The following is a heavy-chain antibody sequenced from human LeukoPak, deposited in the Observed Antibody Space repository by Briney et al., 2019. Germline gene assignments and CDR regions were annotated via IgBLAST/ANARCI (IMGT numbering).Heavy chain of an antibody. J-gene: IGHJ4*02. CDR2: IFHSGIT. V-gene: IGHV4-38-2*01. D-gene: IGHD2-2*01. Sequence: SETLSLTCAVSGFSISSGYFWAWIRQSPGKGLEWIGSIFHSGITYYNPSLKSQIPISVDTSKNQFSLRLSSVTAADTAVYYCARRISTRRGETCSSTSCYFDYWGQGTLVTVSS. CDR1: GFSISSGYF. CDR3: ARRISTRRGETCSSTSCYFDY.